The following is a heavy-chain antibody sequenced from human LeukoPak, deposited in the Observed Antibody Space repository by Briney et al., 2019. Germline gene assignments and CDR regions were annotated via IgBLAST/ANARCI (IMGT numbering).Heavy chain of an antibody. D-gene: IGHD1-1*01. CDR1: GGSMSSSSYY. J-gene: IGHJ4*02. CDR3: VRHFRYGWNEPFGY. Sequence: PSETLSLTCTVSGGSMSSSSYYWGWIRQPPGKGLEWIGSIYYSGSTYYNPSLKSRVTISVDTAKNQFSLKLRSATAADTAVYYCVRHFRYGWNEPFGYWGQGSVVTVSS. V-gene: IGHV4-39*01. CDR2: IYYSGST.